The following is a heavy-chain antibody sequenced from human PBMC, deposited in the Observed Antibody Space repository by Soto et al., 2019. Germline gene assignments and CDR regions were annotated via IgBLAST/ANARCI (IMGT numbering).Heavy chain of an antibody. CDR1: GGSISSSSYY. D-gene: IGHD2-2*01. CDR2: IYYSGST. CDR3: ARHGVVVVSAARFRGGAFDI. V-gene: IGHV4-39*01. Sequence: SETLSLTCTVSGGSISSSSYYWGWIRQPPGKGLEWIGSIYYSGSTYYNPSLKSRVTISVDTSKNQFSLKLSSVTAADTAVYYCARHGVVVVSAARFRGGAFDIWGQGTMVAVSS. J-gene: IGHJ3*02.